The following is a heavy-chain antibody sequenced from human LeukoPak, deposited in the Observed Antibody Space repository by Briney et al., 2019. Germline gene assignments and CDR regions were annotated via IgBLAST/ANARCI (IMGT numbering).Heavy chain of an antibody. CDR2: IWYDGSGK. D-gene: IGHD6-19*01. V-gene: IGHV3-33*03. CDR1: GFTFSSYG. J-gene: IGHJ4*02. Sequence: GGSLRLSCAASGFTFSSYGMHWVRQAPGRGLEWVAVIWYDGSGKYYADSVKGRFTISRDNAKNSLYLQMNSLRAEDTALYYCAKDMGVAGYGAPDYWGQGTLVTVSS. CDR3: AKDMGVAGYGAPDY.